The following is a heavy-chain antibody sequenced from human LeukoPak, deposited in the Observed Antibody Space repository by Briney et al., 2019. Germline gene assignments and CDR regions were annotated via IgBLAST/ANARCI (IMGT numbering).Heavy chain of an antibody. CDR3: ARGRYRQLVGSWFDP. CDR2: INPNSGGT. V-gene: IGHV1-2*02. J-gene: IGHJ5*02. D-gene: IGHD6-6*01. Sequence: ASVTVSFTASVYTFTVYYMHWVRQAPGQGLGWMGWINPNSGGTNYAQKLQGRGTMTRDTAISTAYMELSRLRSDDTAVYYCARGRYRQLVGSWFDPWGQGTLVTVSS. CDR1: VYTFTVYY.